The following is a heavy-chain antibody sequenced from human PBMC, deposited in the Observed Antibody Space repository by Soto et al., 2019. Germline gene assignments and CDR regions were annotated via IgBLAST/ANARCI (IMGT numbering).Heavy chain of an antibody. CDR3: AKWGLPVTEDYYYYYGMDV. CDR2: ISGSGGST. CDR1: GFTFSSYD. Sequence: EVQLLESGGGLVQPGGSLRLSCAASGFTFSSYDMNWVRQAPGKGLEWVSAISGSGGSTYYAVSLKGRFTISRDNSKNTLYLQMNSLRAEDTAVYYCAKWGLPVTEDYYYYYGMDVWGQGTTVTVSS. D-gene: IGHD3-10*01. V-gene: IGHV3-23*01. J-gene: IGHJ6*02.